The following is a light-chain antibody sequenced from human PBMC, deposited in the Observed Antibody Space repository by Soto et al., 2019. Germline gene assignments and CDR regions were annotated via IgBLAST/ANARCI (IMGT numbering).Light chain of an antibody. J-gene: IGKJ4*01. V-gene: IGKV3-15*01. Sequence: EIVLAQSPGTLSLSPGERATLSCRAIQSVSSSYLAWYQQKPGQAPRLLIHGASTRATGIPARFSGSGSGTEFTLTISSLQSADFAVYYCQQYNEWPPVTFGGGTKVDI. CDR1: QSVSSSY. CDR2: GAS. CDR3: QQYNEWPPVT.